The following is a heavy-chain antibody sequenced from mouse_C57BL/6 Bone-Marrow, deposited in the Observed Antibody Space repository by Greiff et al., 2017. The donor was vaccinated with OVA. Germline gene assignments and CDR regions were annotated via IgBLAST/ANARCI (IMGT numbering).Heavy chain of an antibody. Sequence: QVQLQQSGPELVKPGASVKISCKASGYAFSSSWMNWVKQRPGKGLEWIGRIYPGDGDTNYNGKFKGKATLTADKSSSTAYMQLSSLTSEDSAVYFCARGGLPIYYCDYWGQGTTLTVSS. J-gene: IGHJ2*01. CDR1: GYAFSSSW. V-gene: IGHV1-82*01. CDR2: IYPGDGDT. CDR3: ARGGLPIYYCDY. D-gene: IGHD2-2*01.